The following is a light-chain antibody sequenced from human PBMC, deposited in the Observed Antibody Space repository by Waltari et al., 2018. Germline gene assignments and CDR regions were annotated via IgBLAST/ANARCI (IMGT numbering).Light chain of an antibody. CDR1: SSDIGGYNY. V-gene: IGLV2-11*01. Sequence: QSALTQPRSVSGSPGQSVTLSCTGTSSDIGGYNYVSWYQQHPGKVPKLIIFDDTKRPSGVPARLSGSKAGNTASLTISGLQAGDEAVYFCCSYAGKYTSVFGAGTKVTVL. J-gene: IGLJ2*01. CDR2: DDT. CDR3: CSYAGKYTSV.